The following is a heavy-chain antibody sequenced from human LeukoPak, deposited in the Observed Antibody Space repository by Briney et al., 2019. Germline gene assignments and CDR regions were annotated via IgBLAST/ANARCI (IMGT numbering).Heavy chain of an antibody. J-gene: IGHJ4*02. Sequence: SQTLSLTCTVSGGSISSGSYYWSWIRQPAGKGLEWIGRIYTSGSTNYNPSLKRRVTISVDTSKNQFSLKLSSVTAADTAVYYCARGQQLEGYYFDYWGQGTLVTVSS. V-gene: IGHV4-61*02. CDR2: IYTSGST. CDR3: ARGQQLEGYYFDY. CDR1: GGSISSGSYY. D-gene: IGHD6-13*01.